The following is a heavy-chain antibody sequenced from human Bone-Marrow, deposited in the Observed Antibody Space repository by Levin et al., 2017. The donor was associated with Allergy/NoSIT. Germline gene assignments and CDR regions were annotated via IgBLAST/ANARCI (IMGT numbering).Heavy chain of an antibody. CDR3: ALYVVVPAACGGDCLVPPFDI. V-gene: IGHV5-51*01. J-gene: IGHJ3*02. CDR2: IYPGDSDT. Sequence: GESLKISCKGSGYSFTSYWIGWVRQMPGKGLEWMGIIYPGDSDTRYSPSFQGQVTISADKSISTAYLQWSSLKASDTAMYYCALYVVVPAACGGDCLVPPFDIWGQGTMVTVSS. D-gene: IGHD2-2*01. CDR1: GYSFTSYW.